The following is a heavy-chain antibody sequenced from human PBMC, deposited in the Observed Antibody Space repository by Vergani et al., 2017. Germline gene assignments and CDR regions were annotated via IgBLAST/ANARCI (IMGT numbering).Heavy chain of an antibody. Sequence: QVQLQESGPGLVKPSQTLSLTCTVSGGSFSTGGQSWTWLRQSAGKGLEWIGRNYTSGATNYNPSLRSRAIMSVDGSKKQLSLELASVTGADTAVYYCARDCGEYDKDALDVWGQGTKVTVTS. D-gene: IGHD2-21*01. J-gene: IGHJ3*01. CDR2: NYTSGAT. V-gene: IGHV4-61*02. CDR3: ARDCGEYDKDALDV. CDR1: GGSFSTGGQS.